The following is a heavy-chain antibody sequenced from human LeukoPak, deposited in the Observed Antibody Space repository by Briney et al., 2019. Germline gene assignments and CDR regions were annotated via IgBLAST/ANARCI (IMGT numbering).Heavy chain of an antibody. J-gene: IGHJ4*02. CDR1: VGSLSTFL. V-gene: IGHV4-59*13. CDR3: ARARYGSGSYAFDY. CDR2: IYYSGST. Sequence: PSETPSLTRAFSVGSLSTFLWNWVPEPPGKGLGGIGYIYYSGSTNYNPSLKSRVTISVDTSKNQFSLKLTSVTAADTAVYYCARARYGSGSYAFDYWGQGTLLTVSS. D-gene: IGHD3-10*01.